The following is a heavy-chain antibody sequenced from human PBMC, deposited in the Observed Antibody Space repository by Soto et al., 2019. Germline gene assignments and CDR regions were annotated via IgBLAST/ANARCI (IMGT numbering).Heavy chain of an antibody. CDR1: GGSISSSNYY. CDR3: ATQEVGGSYVYTFDP. D-gene: IGHD1-26*01. CDR2: IYYSGST. V-gene: IGHV4-39*01. Sequence: SETLSLTCTVSGGSISSSNYYWGWIRQPPGKGLEWIGSIYYSGSTYYNPSLKSRVTISVDTSKNQFSLKLSSVTAADTAVYYCATQEVGGSYVYTFDPWGQGTLVTVS. J-gene: IGHJ5*02.